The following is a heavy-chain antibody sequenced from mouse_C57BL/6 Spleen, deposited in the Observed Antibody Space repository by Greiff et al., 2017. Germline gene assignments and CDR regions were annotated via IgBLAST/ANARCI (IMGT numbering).Heavy chain of an antibody. CDR2: INPNNGGT. D-gene: IGHD1-1*01. Sequence: EVQLQQSGPELVKPGASVKIPCKASGYTFTDYNMAWVKQSHGKSLEWIGDINPNNGGTIYNQKFKGKATLTVDKSSSTAYMELRSLTSEDTAVDYWARWDYGSRHAMDYWGQGTSVTVSS. CDR3: ARWDYGSRHAMDY. CDR1: GYTFTDYN. V-gene: IGHV1-18*01. J-gene: IGHJ4*01.